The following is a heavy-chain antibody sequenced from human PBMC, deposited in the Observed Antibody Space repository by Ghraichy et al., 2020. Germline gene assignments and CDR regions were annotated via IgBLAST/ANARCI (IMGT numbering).Heavy chain of an antibody. Sequence: GGSLRLSCSASGFTFSTYGMYWVRQAPGKGLEYVSSIISNGGHIYYADSVKGRFTISRDNSKNTLFLQMSSLRVEDTAVYYCVKVFPGYFYYLDVWGKGTTVAVSS. J-gene: IGHJ6*03. CDR2: IISNGGHI. CDR1: GFTFSTYG. V-gene: IGHV3-64D*06. D-gene: IGHD2-21*01. CDR3: VKVFPGYFYYLDV.